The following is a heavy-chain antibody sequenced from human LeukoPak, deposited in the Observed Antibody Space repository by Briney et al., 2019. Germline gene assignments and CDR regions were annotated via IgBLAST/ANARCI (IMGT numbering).Heavy chain of an antibody. Sequence: PSETLSLTCAVYGRSFSGYYWSWIRQPPGKGLEWIGEINHSGSTNYNPSLKSRVTISVDTSKNQFSLKLSSVTAADTAVYYCARGPSKHSSGYYSSRTPSLFDYWGQGTLVTVSS. CDR3: ARGPSKHSSGYYSSRTPSLFDY. CDR2: INHSGST. CDR1: GRSFSGYY. V-gene: IGHV4-34*01. J-gene: IGHJ4*02. D-gene: IGHD3-22*01.